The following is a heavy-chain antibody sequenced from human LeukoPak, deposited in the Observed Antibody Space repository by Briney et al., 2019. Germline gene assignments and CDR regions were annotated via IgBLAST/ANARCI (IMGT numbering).Heavy chain of an antibody. D-gene: IGHD3-9*01. J-gene: IGHJ4*02. CDR3: ARGAYYDILPGYYFDY. CDR1: GFTFSSYT. CDR2: IISSSGNI. V-gene: IGHV3-21*01. Sequence: GGSLRLSCAASGFTFSSYTMNWVRQAPEKGLEWASAIISSSGNIYYAESVKGRFTISRDNAKNSLYLQMNSLRAEGTAVYYCARGAYYDILPGYYFDYWGQGTLVTVSS.